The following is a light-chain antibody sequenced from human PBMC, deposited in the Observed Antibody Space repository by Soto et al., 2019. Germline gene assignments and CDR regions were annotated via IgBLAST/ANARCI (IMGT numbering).Light chain of an antibody. V-gene: IGKV1-39*01. CDR2: AAS. Sequence: DIQLTHSPSSLSVSVLYRATITCRASQNITNYFNWYQQKPGKAPTLLIYAASSLQSGVPSRFSGSGSGTDFTLTISSLQPEDFATYYCQQTYRSSWTFGPGTKVDIK. J-gene: IGKJ1*01. CDR3: QQTYRSSWT. CDR1: QNITNY.